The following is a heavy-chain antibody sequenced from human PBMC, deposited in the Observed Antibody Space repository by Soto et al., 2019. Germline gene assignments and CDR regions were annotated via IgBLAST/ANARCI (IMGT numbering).Heavy chain of an antibody. D-gene: IGHD1-26*01. CDR3: AKVGIRNSPLPLYYMDV. J-gene: IGHJ6*03. V-gene: IGHV3-23*01. Sequence: GGSLRLSCAASGFTFSSYAMSWVRQAPGKGLEWVSAISGSGGSTYYADSVKGRFTISRDNSKNTLYLQMNSLRAEDTAVYYCAKVGIRNSPLPLYYMDVWGKGTTVTVSS. CDR2: ISGSGGST. CDR1: GFTFSSYA.